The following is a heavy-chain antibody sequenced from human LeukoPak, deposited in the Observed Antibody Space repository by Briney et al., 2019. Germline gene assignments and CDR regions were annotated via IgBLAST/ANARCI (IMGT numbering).Heavy chain of an antibody. Sequence: SETLSLTCTVSGASITTSYWSWFRQSPGKGLEWIGYIFYSGNTKYSPSLESRVTISVDTSKNHFSLNLKSVTAADTAVYYCARLSTYSHFDFWGQGTLVTVSS. V-gene: IGHV4-59*08. D-gene: IGHD1-26*01. CDR1: GASITTSY. CDR3: ARLSTYSHFDF. CDR2: IFYSGNT. J-gene: IGHJ4*02.